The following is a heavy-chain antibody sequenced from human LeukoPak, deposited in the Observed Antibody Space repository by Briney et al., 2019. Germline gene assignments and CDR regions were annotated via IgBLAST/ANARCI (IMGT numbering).Heavy chain of an antibody. J-gene: IGHJ4*02. CDR3: ASSHDSSGND. CDR2: IRYDGAYK. Sequence: GGSLRLSCVASGFSFSTYWMAWVRQAPGKGLEWVANIRYDGAYKFYAGSVKGRFTISRDNAKNSLFLEMHSLRADDTAVYFCASSHDSSGNDWGQGTLVTVSS. V-gene: IGHV3-7*01. D-gene: IGHD3-22*01. CDR1: GFSFSTYW.